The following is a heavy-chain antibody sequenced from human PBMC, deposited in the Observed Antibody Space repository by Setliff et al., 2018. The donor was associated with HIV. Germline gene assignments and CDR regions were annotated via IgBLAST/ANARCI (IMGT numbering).Heavy chain of an antibody. J-gene: IGHJ4*02. CDR1: GFTFSDYW. CDR3: ARATMTPGYFDS. Sequence: PGGSLRLSCAASGFTFSDYWMHWVRQVPGKGPVWVSRITDDGSSTSYVDSVKGRFTISRDNARNTLYLEMNSLRVEDTGIYYCARATMTPGYFDSWGQGTLVTVS. D-gene: IGHD4-17*01. V-gene: IGHV3-74*01. CDR2: ITDDGSST.